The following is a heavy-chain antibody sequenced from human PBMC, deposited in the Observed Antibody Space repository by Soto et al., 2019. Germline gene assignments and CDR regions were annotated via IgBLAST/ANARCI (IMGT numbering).Heavy chain of an antibody. CDR1: GYTFTSYG. D-gene: IGHD5-12*01. CDR2: ISAYNGNT. Sequence: GASVKVSCKASGYTFTSYGISWVRQAPGQGLEWMGWISAYNGNTNYAQKLQGRVTMTTDTSTSTAYMELRSLRSDDTAVYYCARDTEVATIPDFDYWGQGTLVTVSS. J-gene: IGHJ4*02. V-gene: IGHV1-18*01. CDR3: ARDTEVATIPDFDY.